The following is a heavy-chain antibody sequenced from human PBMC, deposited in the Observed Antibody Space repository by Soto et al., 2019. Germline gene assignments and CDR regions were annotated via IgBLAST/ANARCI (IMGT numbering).Heavy chain of an antibody. V-gene: IGHV4-30-2*01. CDR3: ARLDGYNSFDF. Sequence: QIHLQESGSGLVKPSQTLSLTCAVSGYSTSSGAYYWSWIRQPQGKGLEWIGYIFHNGGTYYNPSLESRITISLDRSKNQFSLKVSAVTAADTALYYCARLDGYNSFDFWGQGTLVTVSS. CDR1: GYSTSSGAYY. J-gene: IGHJ4*02. CDR2: IFHNGGT. D-gene: IGHD5-12*01.